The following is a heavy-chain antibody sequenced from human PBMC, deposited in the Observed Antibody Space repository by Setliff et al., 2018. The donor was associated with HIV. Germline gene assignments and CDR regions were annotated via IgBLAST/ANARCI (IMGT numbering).Heavy chain of an antibody. V-gene: IGHV3-74*01. CDR1: GFTFSSYW. CDR2: INSDGSST. D-gene: IGHD3-22*01. J-gene: IGHJ2*01. CDR3: ARDQVANYYDSSGHGGDWYFDL. Sequence: PGESLKISCAASGFTFSSYWMHWVRQAPGKGLVWVSRINSDGSSTSYADPVKGRLTISRDNSKNTLYLQMNSLRAEDTAVYYCARDQVANYYDSSGHGGDWYFDLWGRGTLVTVSS.